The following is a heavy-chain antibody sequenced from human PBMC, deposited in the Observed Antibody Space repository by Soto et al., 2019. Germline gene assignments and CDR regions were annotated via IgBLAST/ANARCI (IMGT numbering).Heavy chain of an antibody. Sequence: SETLSLTCAVYGGTFSSYYWNWIRQSPGKGLEWIGDINYSGGTNYNPSLKSRVTISVDTSKNQFSLQLDSVTAADTAVYYCAKSYSGPFDPWGQGALVTAPQ. J-gene: IGHJ5*02. CDR1: GGTFSSYY. CDR2: INYSGGT. V-gene: IGHV4-34*08. D-gene: IGHD6-25*01. CDR3: AKSYSGPFDP.